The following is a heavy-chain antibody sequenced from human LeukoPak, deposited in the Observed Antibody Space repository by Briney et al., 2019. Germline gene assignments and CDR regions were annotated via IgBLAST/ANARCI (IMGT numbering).Heavy chain of an antibody. CDR3: TRDPEYYYGSGSYGNYFDY. CDR1: GFTFSSYA. J-gene: IGHJ4*02. Sequence: PGGSLRLSCAASGFTFSSYAMHWVRQAPGKGLEWVAVISYDGNNKYYADSVKGRFTISRDNSKNTLYLQMNSLRAEDTAVYYCTRDPEYYYGSGSYGNYFDYWGQGTLVTVSS. D-gene: IGHD3-10*01. CDR2: ISYDGNNK. V-gene: IGHV3-30-3*01.